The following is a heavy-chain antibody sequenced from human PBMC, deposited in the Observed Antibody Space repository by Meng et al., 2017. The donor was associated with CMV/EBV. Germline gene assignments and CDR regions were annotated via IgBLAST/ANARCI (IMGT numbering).Heavy chain of an antibody. Sequence: GYYMHWVRQAPGQGLEWMGWINPNSGGTNYAQKFQGRVTMTRDTSISTAYMELSRLRSDDTAVYYCARDWLGYCSSTSCPSYWFDPWGQGTLVTVSS. D-gene: IGHD2-2*01. CDR1: GYY. CDR2: INPNSGGT. CDR3: ARDWLGYCSSTSCPSYWFDP. V-gene: IGHV1-2*02. J-gene: IGHJ5*02.